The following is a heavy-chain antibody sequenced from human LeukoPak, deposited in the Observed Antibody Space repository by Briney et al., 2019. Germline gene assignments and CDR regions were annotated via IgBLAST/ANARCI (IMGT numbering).Heavy chain of an antibody. CDR1: GLTFSSYG. D-gene: IGHD6-13*01. Sequence: GGSLRLSCAASGLTFSSYGMSWVRQAPGKGLEWVSTITGTGGTTYYADSVKGRFTISRDNSMDTLYLQMNSLRAEDTAVYYCANLPGIAAAGTLDYWGQGTLVTVSS. V-gene: IGHV3-23*01. CDR3: ANLPGIAAAGTLDY. J-gene: IGHJ4*02. CDR2: ITGTGGTT.